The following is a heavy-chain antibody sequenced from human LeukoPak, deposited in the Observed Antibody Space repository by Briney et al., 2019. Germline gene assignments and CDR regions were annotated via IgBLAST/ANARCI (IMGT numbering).Heavy chain of an antibody. V-gene: IGHV1-69*05. CDR1: GGTFSSYA. CDR3: ASTTYYYDSSGYYFDY. Sequence: ASVKVSCKXSGGTFSSYAISWVRQAPGQGLEWVGGIIPIFGTANYAQRFQVRVTITTDESTSTAYMELSSLRSEDTAVYYGASTTYYYDSSGYYFDYWGQGTLVTVSS. CDR2: IIPIFGTA. J-gene: IGHJ4*02. D-gene: IGHD3-22*01.